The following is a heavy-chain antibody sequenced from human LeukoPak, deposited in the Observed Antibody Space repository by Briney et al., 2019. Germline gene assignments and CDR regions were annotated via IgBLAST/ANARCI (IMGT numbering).Heavy chain of an antibody. CDR3: AKGSSGGRPYYFDY. V-gene: IGHV3-23*01. CDR1: GFTFTSYV. CDR2: IAGDGVST. J-gene: IGHJ4*02. D-gene: IGHD6-6*01. Sequence: GGSLRLSRAASGFTFTSYVMSWVRQAPGKGLEWVSAIAGDGVSTYYAESVKGRFTISRDNSKNTLHLQMNSLRAEDTAVYYCAKGSSGGRPYYFDYWGQGTLVTVSS.